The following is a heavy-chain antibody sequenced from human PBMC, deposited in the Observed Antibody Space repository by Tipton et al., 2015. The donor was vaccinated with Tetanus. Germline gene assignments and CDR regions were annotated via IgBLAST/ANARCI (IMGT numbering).Heavy chain of an antibody. J-gene: IGHJ4*02. Sequence: TLSLTCTVSGDSVSGYYWSWIRQPPGKGLEWIGYVYYTGSTNHNPSLKSRVTISMDRSKNQISLQLTSVTAADTAVYYCARANNDYPKKGPFDYWGQGILVIVSS. CDR3: ARANNDYPKKGPFDY. CDR1: GDSVSGYY. CDR2: VYYTGST. V-gene: IGHV4-59*02. D-gene: IGHD5-12*01.